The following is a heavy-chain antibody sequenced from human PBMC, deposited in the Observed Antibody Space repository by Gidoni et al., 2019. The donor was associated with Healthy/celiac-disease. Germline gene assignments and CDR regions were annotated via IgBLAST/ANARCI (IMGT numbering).Heavy chain of an antibody. CDR3: AKDWALGAYYGSGSYYWGDVY. Sequence: EVQLLESGGGLVQPGGSLRLSCAASGFTFSSYAMSWVRQAPGKGLEWVSAISGGGGSTFYADSVKGRFTISRDNSKNTLYLQMNSLRAEDTAVYYCAKDWALGAYYGSGSYYWGDVYWGQGTLVTVSS. V-gene: IGHV3-23*01. D-gene: IGHD3-10*01. J-gene: IGHJ4*02. CDR2: ISGGGGST. CDR1: GFTFSSYA.